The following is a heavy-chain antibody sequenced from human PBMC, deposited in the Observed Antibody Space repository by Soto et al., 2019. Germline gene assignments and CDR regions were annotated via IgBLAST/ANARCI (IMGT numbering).Heavy chain of an antibody. CDR3: VRDARGGGLLLWDC. Sequence: EVQLVESGGGLAQSGGSLRLSCAASGFMFNDYEMNWVRQAPGKGLEWVSYISEGGTTTHYTDSVKSRFTISRDNAKESLYLQMNSLAPEDTATYFCVRDARGGGLLLWDCWGQGVVVSVSS. V-gene: IGHV3-48*03. J-gene: IGHJ4*02. D-gene: IGHD3-16*01. CDR1: GFMFNDYE. CDR2: ISEGGTTT.